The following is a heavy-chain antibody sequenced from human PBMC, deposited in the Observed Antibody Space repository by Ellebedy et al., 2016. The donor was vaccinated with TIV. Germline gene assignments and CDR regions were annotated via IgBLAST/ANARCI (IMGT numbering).Heavy chain of an antibody. CDR2: ISGSGNTK. CDR1: GFTFSTYS. D-gene: IGHD2-8*01. J-gene: IGHJ6*03. V-gene: IGHV3-48*04. Sequence: PGGSLRLSCTDSGFTFSTYSMNWVRQAPGKGLEWVSYISGSGNTKSYTDSVKGRFTISRDNAKNSLYLHMNSLRAEDTAVYYCARVRSVYYYMDVWGKGTTVTVSS. CDR3: ARVRSVYYYMDV.